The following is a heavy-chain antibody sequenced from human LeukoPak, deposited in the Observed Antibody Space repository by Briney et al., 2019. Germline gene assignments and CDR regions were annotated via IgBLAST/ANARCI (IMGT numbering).Heavy chain of an antibody. CDR3: ARDPGAFPYFFDY. J-gene: IGHJ4*02. D-gene: IGHD4/OR15-4a*01. V-gene: IGHV3-23*01. CDR2: ISGDGISP. CDR1: GFTFNNHA. Sequence: GGSLRLSCAASGFTFNNHALTWVRQTPGKGLEGVSAISGDGISPYYADSVRGRFTISRDNSKNTLYLQMNSLRVEDTAVYFCARDPGAFPYFFDYWGQGTLVTVSP.